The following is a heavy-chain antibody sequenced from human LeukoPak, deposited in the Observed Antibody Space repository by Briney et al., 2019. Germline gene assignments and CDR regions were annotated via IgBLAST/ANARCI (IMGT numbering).Heavy chain of an antibody. D-gene: IGHD2-15*01. CDR3: AKDLSYIGFGY. CDR1: GGTFSSYA. V-gene: IGHV1-18*01. CDR2: ISAYNGNT. J-gene: IGHJ4*02. Sequence: ASVKVSCKASGGTFSSYAISWVRQAPGQGLEWMGWISAYNGNTNYAQKLQGRVTMTTDTSTSTAYMELRSLRSDDTAVYYCAKDLSYIGFGYWGQGTLVTVSS.